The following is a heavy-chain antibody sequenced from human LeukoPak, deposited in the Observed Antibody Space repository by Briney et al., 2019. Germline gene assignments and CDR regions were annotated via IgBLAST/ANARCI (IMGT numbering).Heavy chain of an antibody. J-gene: IGHJ4*02. Sequence: ASVKVSCKVSGYTLTELSMHWVRQAPGKGLEWMGGFDPEDGETIYAQRFQGRVTMTEDTSTDTAYMELSSLRSEDTAVYYCATGAGYCSSTSWPRIAARPRGYFDYWGQGTLVTVFS. CDR3: ATGAGYCSSTSWPRIAARPRGYFDY. CDR1: GYTLTELS. V-gene: IGHV1-24*01. D-gene: IGHD2-2*01. CDR2: FDPEDGET.